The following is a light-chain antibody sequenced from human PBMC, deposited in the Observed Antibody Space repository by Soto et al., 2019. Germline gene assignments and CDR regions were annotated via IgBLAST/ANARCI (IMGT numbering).Light chain of an antibody. CDR1: QDIRKY. J-gene: IGKJ5*01. V-gene: IGKV1-33*01. CDR2: DAS. CDR3: QQYDNLPLI. Sequence: IQMTQSPSSLSASVGHRVTMTSQATQDIRKYLNWYQQKPGKAPKLLIYDASSLETGVPSRFSGSGSGTDFTFTISSLQPEDFATYYCQQYDNLPLIFGQGTRLEIK.